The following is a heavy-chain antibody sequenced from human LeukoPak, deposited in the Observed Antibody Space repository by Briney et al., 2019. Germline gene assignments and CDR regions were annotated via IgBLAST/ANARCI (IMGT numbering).Heavy chain of an antibody. J-gene: IGHJ4*02. V-gene: IGHV1-8*01. CDR3: ARGPSLRRGWRTYYFDY. CDR1: GYTFTSYD. Sequence: ASVKVSCKASGYTFTSYDINWVRQATGQGLEWMGWMNPNSGNTGYAQKFQGRVTMTRNTSISTAYMELSSLRSEDTAVYYCARGPSLRRGWRTYYFDYWGKGTLVTVSS. D-gene: IGHD3-10*01. CDR2: MNPNSGNT.